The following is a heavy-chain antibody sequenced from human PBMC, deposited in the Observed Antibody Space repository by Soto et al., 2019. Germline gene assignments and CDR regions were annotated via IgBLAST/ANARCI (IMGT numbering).Heavy chain of an antibody. V-gene: IGHV4-59*08. CDR1: GGSISRYY. CDR2: IYHTGTT. Sequence: QVQLEESGPGLVKPSETLSLTCTVSGGSISRYYWSWIRQSPGKGLEWIGYIYHTGTTDYNPSLTSRVTISVDTPKKQFSLRLRSVTAADTAIYYCARLSAGHGDNHDYWGQGTLVTVSS. D-gene: IGHD4-17*01. CDR3: ARLSAGHGDNHDY. J-gene: IGHJ4*02.